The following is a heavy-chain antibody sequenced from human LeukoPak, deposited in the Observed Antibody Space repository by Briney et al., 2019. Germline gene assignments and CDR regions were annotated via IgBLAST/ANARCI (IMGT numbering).Heavy chain of an antibody. CDR1: GGSFSGYY. CDR2: INHSGST. J-gene: IGHJ4*02. CDR3: ARVERITMVRGGLFDY. V-gene: IGHV4-34*01. Sequence: SETLSLTCAVYGGSFSGYYWSWIRQPPGKGLEWIGEINHSGSTNYNPSLKSRVTISVDTSKNQFSLKLSSVTAADTAVYYCARVERITMVRGGLFDYWGQGTLVTVSS. D-gene: IGHD3-10*01.